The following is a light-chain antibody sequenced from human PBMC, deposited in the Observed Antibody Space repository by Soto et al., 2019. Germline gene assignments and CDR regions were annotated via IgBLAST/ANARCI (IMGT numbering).Light chain of an antibody. CDR2: KAS. J-gene: IGKJ1*01. CDR3: LQYDSDPWT. CDR1: RSISNW. Sequence: DVQMTQSPSTLYASVGDRVIITCRASRSISNWLAWCQQKPGKAPKVLIYKASNLESGVPSRFSGSGSGTEFTLTISSLQPDDFATYFCLQYDSDPWTFGLGTKVDI. V-gene: IGKV1-5*03.